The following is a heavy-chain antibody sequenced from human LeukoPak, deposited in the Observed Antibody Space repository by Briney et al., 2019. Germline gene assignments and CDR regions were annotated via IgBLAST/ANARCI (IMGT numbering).Heavy chain of an antibody. J-gene: IGHJ4*02. CDR3: AREAAAAVYVDY. CDR1: GFTFSSYA. Sequence: PGGSLRLSCAASGFTFSSYAMHWVRQAPGKGLEWVAVISYDGSNKYYADSVKGRFTISRDNSKNTLDLQMNGLRDEDTAVYYCAREAAAAVYVDYWGQGTLVTVSS. CDR2: ISYDGSNK. V-gene: IGHV3-30-3*01. D-gene: IGHD6-13*01.